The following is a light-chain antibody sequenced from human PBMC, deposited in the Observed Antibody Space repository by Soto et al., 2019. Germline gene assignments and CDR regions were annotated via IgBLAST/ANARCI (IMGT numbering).Light chain of an antibody. CDR1: QSVGTY. CDR2: DSS. J-gene: IGKJ5*01. CDR3: QQRSNWPPIT. Sequence: ELAMTLSPATLSFSLGGSATLSCGASQSVGTYIAWYKQKPGLAPRLDIFDSSTRATGIPDRFSGSGSGTGFTLTISSLEPEDFAVYYCQQRSNWPPITFGQGTRLEIK. V-gene: IGKV3-11*01.